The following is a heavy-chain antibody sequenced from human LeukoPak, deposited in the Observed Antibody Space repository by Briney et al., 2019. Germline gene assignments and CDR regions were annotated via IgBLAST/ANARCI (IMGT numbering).Heavy chain of an antibody. CDR3: ARDRAAGTYDAFDI. Sequence: ASVKVSCKASGYTFTSYAMNWVRQAPGQGLEWMGWINTNTGNPTYAQGFTGRFVFSLDTSVSTAYLQISSLKAEDTAVYYCARDRAAGTYDAFDIWGQGTMVTVSS. CDR2: INTNTGNP. J-gene: IGHJ3*02. CDR1: GYTFTSYA. V-gene: IGHV7-4-1*02. D-gene: IGHD6-13*01.